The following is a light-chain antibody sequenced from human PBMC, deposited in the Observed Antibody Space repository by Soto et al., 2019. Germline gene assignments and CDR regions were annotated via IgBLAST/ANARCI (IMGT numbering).Light chain of an antibody. Sequence: QSVLPQPRSVSGSPGQSVTISCTGTSSDVGGYNCVSWYQQHPGKAPQLIIYDVTQRPSGVPDRFSGSKSGNTASLSISGLQAEDEADYYCCSHSASYTFVFGTGTKVTAL. V-gene: IGLV2-11*01. CDR3: CSHSASYTFV. J-gene: IGLJ1*01. CDR2: DVT. CDR1: SSDVGGYNC.